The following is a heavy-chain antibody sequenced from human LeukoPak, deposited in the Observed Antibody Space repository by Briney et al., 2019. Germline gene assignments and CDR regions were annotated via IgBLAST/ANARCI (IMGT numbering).Heavy chain of an antibody. D-gene: IGHD2-2*01. V-gene: IGHV5-10-1*01. CDR3: WRHFTSTNPFDI. J-gene: IGHJ3*02. CDR1: GYSFKIYW. Sequence: GEALKISCKGSGYSFKIYWISWVRQMPGKGLEWMGRIDSSDSYTNYNSSFQGHVTISADRSISTAYLQWSRLKASGTAMYYWWRHFTSTNPFDIWGQGTMVTVSS. CDR2: IDSSDSYT.